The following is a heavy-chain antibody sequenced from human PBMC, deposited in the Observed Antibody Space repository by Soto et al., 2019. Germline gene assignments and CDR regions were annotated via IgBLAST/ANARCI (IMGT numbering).Heavy chain of an antibody. Sequence: SETLSLTCTVPGGSIRSYYWSWIRQPPGKGLEWIGYIYYSGSTNYNPSLKSRVTISVDTSKNQFSLKLSSVTAADTAVYYCARRYGGAFDIWGQGTMVT. J-gene: IGHJ3*02. CDR2: IYYSGST. CDR3: ARRYGGAFDI. CDR1: GGSIRSYY. V-gene: IGHV4-59*08. D-gene: IGHD4-17*01.